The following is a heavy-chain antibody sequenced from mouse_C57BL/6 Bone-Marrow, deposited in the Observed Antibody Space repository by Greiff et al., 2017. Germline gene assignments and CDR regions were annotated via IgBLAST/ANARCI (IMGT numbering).Heavy chain of an antibody. CDR1: GYTFTSYG. V-gene: IGHV1-81*01. CDR2: IYPRSGNT. D-gene: IGHD3-2*02. J-gene: IGHJ2*01. Sequence: VKLQESGAELARPGASVKLSCKASGYTFTSYGISWVKQSTGQGLEWIGEIYPRSGNTYYNEKFKGKATLTADKSSSTAYMELRSLTSADSAVYFCSRFAAQATGYWGQGTTLTVSS. CDR3: SRFAAQATGY.